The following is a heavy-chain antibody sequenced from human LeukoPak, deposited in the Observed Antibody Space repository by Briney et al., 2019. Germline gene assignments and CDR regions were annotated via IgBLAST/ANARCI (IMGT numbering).Heavy chain of an antibody. J-gene: IGHJ4*02. CDR3: AKGFGYSSSWYVSYFDY. CDR2: ISWNSGSI. Sequence: GGSLRLSCAAPGFTFDDYAMHWVRQAPGKGLEWVSGISWNSGSIGYADSVKGRFTISRDNAKNSLYLQMNSLRAEDTALYYCAKGFGYSSSWYVSYFDYWGQGTLVTVSS. V-gene: IGHV3-9*01. CDR1: GFTFDDYA. D-gene: IGHD6-13*01.